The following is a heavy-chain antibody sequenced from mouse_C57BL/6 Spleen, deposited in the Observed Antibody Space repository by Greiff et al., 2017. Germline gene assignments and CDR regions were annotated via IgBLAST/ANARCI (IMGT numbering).Heavy chain of an antibody. D-gene: IGHD1-1*01. Sequence: VQLQQSGPELVKPGASVKISCKASGYTFTDYYMNWVKQSHGKSLEWIGDINPNNGGTSYNQKFKGKATLTVDKSSSTAYMELRSLTSEDSAVYYCARSGYYYGSSNFDYWGQGTTLTVSS. CDR3: ARSGYYYGSSNFDY. J-gene: IGHJ2*01. CDR1: GYTFTDYY. V-gene: IGHV1-26*01. CDR2: INPNNGGT.